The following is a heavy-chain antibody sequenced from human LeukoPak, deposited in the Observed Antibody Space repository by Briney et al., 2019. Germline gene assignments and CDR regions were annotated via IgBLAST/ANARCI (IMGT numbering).Heavy chain of an antibody. CDR3: ARDNNSRTFDY. Sequence: GASVKVSCKASGYTFTSYYMHWVRQAPGQGLEWMGIINPSGGSTSYAQKFQGRVTMTRDMSTSTVYMELSSLRSEDTAVYHCARDNNSRTFDYWGQGTLVTVSS. J-gene: IGHJ4*02. CDR1: GYTFTSYY. CDR2: INPSGGST. D-gene: IGHD6-13*01. V-gene: IGHV1-46*01.